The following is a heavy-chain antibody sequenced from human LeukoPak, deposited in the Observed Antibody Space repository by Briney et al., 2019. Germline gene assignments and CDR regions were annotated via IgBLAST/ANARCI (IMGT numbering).Heavy chain of an antibody. Sequence: GESLKTSCKGSGYSFTSYWIGWVRQMPGKGLEWMGIIYPGDSDTRYSPSFQGQVTISADKSIGTAYLQWSSLKASDTAMYYCARRTLYYYDSSGYSGPDFDYSGQGNLVTVSS. CDR1: GYSFTSYW. CDR2: IYPGDSDT. V-gene: IGHV5-51*01. J-gene: IGHJ4*02. CDR3: ARRTLYYYDSSGYSGPDFDY. D-gene: IGHD3-22*01.